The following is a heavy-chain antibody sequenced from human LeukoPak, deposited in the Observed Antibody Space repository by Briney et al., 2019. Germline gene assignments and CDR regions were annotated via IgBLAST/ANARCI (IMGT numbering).Heavy chain of an antibody. J-gene: IGHJ4*02. CDR2: ISAYNGNT. CDR3: ARDPEWGDYGGFDY. Sequence: GASVKVSCKASGGTFSSYAISWVRQAPGQGLEWMGWISAYNGNTNYAQKLQGRVTMTTDTSTSTAYMELRSLRSDDTAVYYCARDPEWGDYGGFDYWGQGTLVTVSS. V-gene: IGHV1-18*01. D-gene: IGHD4-23*01. CDR1: GGTFSSYA.